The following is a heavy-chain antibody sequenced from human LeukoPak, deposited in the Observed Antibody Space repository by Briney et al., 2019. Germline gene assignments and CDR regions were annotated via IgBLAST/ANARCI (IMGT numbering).Heavy chain of an antibody. D-gene: IGHD2-21*02. J-gene: IGHJ6*02. V-gene: IGHV4-30-4*01. CDR3: ARDRCGGDCYKGSNYYYYYGMDV. CDR1: GGSISSNDHY. CDR2: MYHSGST. Sequence: SQTLSLTCRVSGGSISSNDHYWSWIRQPPGKGLERIGYMYHSGSTFRNPALKSRVTISLGPSRNEFSLKLSSVTAADTAVYYCARDRCGGDCYKGSNYYYYYGMDVWGQGTTVTVSS.